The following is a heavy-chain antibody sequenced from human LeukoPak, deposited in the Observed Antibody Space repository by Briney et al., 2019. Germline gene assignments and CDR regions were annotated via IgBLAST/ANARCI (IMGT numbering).Heavy chain of an antibody. J-gene: IGHJ3*02. CDR2: IIPIFGTA. CDR1: GYTFTSYA. V-gene: IGHV1-69*13. CDR3: ARDSQSSSRAFDI. D-gene: IGHD6-6*01. Sequence: ASVKVSCKASGYTFTSYAISWVRQAPGQGLEWMGGIIPIFGTANYAQKFQGRVTITADESTSTAYMELSSLRSEDTAVYYCARDSQSSSRAFDIWGQGTMVTVSS.